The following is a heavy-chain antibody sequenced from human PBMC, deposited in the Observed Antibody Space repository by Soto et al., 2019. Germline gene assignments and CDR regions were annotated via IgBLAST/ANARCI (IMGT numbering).Heavy chain of an antibody. CDR2: IYDNRAL. Sequence: KASETLSLTGTVSGGSVSSGSFYRSWIRQPPGKGLEWIGFIYDNRALNYNGSLKSRLTISLHTSNNQFSLKLSAVIIASTAVYYCARVPLGYSSSHYFDFWGQGALVTVSS. J-gene: IGHJ4*02. CDR3: ARVPLGYSSSHYFDF. CDR1: GGSVSSGSFY. V-gene: IGHV4-61*01. D-gene: IGHD6-6*01.